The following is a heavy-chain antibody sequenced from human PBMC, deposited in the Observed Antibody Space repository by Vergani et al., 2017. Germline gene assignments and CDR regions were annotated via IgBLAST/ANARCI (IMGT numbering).Heavy chain of an antibody. CDR1: GGSISSHY. J-gene: IGHJ3*02. Sequence: QVQLQESGPGLVKPSETLSLTCTVSGGSISSHYWSWIRQPPGKGLEWIGYIYYSGSTNYNPSLKRRVTISVDTSKNQFSLKLSSVTAADTAVYYCARDGSRDGYNSVAPDAFDIWGQGTMVTVSS. CDR2: IYYSGST. CDR3: ARDGSRDGYNSVAPDAFDI. V-gene: IGHV4-59*11. D-gene: IGHD5-24*01.